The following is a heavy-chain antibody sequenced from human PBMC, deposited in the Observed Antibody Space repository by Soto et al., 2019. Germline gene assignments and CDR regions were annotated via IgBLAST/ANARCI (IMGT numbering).Heavy chain of an antibody. V-gene: IGHV5-10-1*01. Sequence: GESLKLSCKGSGYSFTSYWISWVRQMPGKGLEWMGRIDPTDSYTNYSPSFQGHVTISSDKSISTAYLQWSSLKASDTAMYYCATRIPVGYYYGMDGWGQGTTGT. CDR1: GYSFTSYW. J-gene: IGHJ6*02. CDR3: ATRIPVGYYYGMDG. D-gene: IGHD5-18*01. CDR2: IDPTDSYT.